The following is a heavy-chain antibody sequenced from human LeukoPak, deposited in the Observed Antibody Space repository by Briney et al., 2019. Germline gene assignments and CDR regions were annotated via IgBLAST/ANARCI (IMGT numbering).Heavy chain of an antibody. Sequence: PSETLSLTCTVSDYSIGSGYSWGWIRQPPGKGLEWIATISHDGTTFYNPSLKSRVTMTLDTSRNQFSLRLSSVTDADTAVYYCARDLSVYYYYYFDFWGQGTLVTVSS. J-gene: IGHJ4*02. CDR3: ARDLSVYYYYYFDF. D-gene: IGHD3-22*01. V-gene: IGHV4-38-2*02. CDR1: DYSIGSGYS. CDR2: ISHDGTT.